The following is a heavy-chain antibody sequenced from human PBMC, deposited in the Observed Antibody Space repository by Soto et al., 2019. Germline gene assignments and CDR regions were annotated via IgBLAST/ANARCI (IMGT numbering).Heavy chain of an antibody. V-gene: IGHV6-1*01. D-gene: IGHD6-6*01. J-gene: IGHJ6*02. CDR1: GDSVSSNSAA. CDR2: TYYRSKWYN. CDR3: ARDASIAARRLVRYGMDV. Sequence: PSETLSLTCAISGDSVSSNSAAWNWIRQSPSRGLEWLGRTYYRSKWYNDYAVSVKSRITINPDTSKNQFSLQLNSVTPEDTAVYYCARDASIAARRLVRYGMDVWGQGTTVTVSS.